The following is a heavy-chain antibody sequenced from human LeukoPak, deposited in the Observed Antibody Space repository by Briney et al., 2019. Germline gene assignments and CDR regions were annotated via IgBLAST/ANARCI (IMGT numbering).Heavy chain of an antibody. CDR2: ISYDGSNK. J-gene: IGHJ6*04. CDR3: ARDSGPYGSGSQAYYYYGMDV. CDR1: GFTFSSYA. Sequence: GGSLRLYCAASGFTFSSYAMHWVRQAPGKGLEWVAVISYDGSNKYYADSVNGRFTISRDNSKNTLYLQMNSLRAEDTAVYYCARDSGPYGSGSQAYYYYGMDVWGKGTTVTVSS. V-gene: IGHV3-30*04. D-gene: IGHD3-10*01.